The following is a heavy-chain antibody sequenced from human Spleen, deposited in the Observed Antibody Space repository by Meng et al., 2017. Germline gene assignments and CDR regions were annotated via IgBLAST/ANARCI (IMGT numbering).Heavy chain of an antibody. CDR2: MKSNVDGGTV. V-gene: IGHV3-15*01. CDR1: GFTFSNAW. CDR3: TGHIDY. Sequence: GGSLRLSCAGSGFTFSNAWMTWVRQAPGKGLEWIGRMKSNVDGGTVDYAAALKGRFFISRDDSKNMFYLQMNGLKSEDTAVYYCTGHIDYWGHGTLVTVSS. J-gene: IGHJ4*01.